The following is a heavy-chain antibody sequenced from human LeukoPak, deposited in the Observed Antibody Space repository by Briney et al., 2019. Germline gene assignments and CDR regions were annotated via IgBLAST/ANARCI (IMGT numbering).Heavy chain of an antibody. CDR1: GYTFTGHY. V-gene: IGHV1-2*02. D-gene: IGHD5-24*01. Sequence: ASVKVSCKASGYTFTGHYIHWVRQAPGQGLEWMAWINPNSGATNYTQRFQGRVTMTRDTSISTAYMELSRLRSDDTAVYYCARWLQMYYYYYMDVWGKGTTVTISS. CDR3: ARWLQMYYYYYMDV. CDR2: INPNSGAT. J-gene: IGHJ6*03.